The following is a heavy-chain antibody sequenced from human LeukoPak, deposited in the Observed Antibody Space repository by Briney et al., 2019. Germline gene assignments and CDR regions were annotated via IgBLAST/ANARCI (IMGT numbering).Heavy chain of an antibody. Sequence: GGSLRLSCAASGLTFSYYWMSWVRQAPGKGLEWVANIKEDGSDKYYVDSLRGRFTISRDNAKNSLSLQMNSLRAEDTGVYFCERIHVHGLDIWGQGTMVTVSS. CDR2: IKEDGSDK. J-gene: IGHJ3*02. V-gene: IGHV3-7*01. CDR1: GLTFSYYW. D-gene: IGHD2-8*01. CDR3: ERIHVHGLDI.